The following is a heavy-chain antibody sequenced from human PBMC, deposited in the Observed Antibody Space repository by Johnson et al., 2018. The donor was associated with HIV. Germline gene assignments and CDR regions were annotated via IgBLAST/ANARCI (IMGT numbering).Heavy chain of an antibody. CDR1: GFTFSSFA. CDR2: ISYVGSNK. V-gene: IGHV3-30-3*01. CDR3: ARDSTYSSSPLGAFDI. Sequence: QMLLVESGGGVVQPGRSLKLSCAASGFTFSSFAMHWVRKAPGKGLEWVAVISYVGSNKYYATPVKGEFTISKENSKNTLSLQMNSLRAEDTAVYYCARDSTYSSSPLGAFDIWGQGTMVTVSS. J-gene: IGHJ3*02. D-gene: IGHD6-6*01.